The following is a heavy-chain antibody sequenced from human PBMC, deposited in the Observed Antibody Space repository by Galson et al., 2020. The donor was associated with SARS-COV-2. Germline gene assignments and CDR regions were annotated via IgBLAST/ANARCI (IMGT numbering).Heavy chain of an antibody. CDR3: ARDRDPARAVMSYWFDP. V-gene: IGHV1-3*01. Sequence: GESLKISCKASGYPFINYFIHWVRQAPGQRPEWLGWINPDNSNTRYSHKFRGRLTISRDTSANTSYMEMTNLIFEDTSIYYCARDRDPARAVMSYWFDPWGQGTLVTVSS. D-gene: IGHD3-10*01. CDR1: GYPFINYF. CDR2: INPDNSNT. J-gene: IGHJ5*02.